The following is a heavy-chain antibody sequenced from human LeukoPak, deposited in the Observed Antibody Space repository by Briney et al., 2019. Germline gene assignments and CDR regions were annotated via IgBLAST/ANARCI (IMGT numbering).Heavy chain of an antibody. D-gene: IGHD1-26*01. CDR1: GFTVSSNY. Sequence: GGSLRLSCAASGFTVSSNYMSWVRQAPGKGLEWVSVIYNTGSTYYADSVKGRFTISRDNAKNSLYLQMNSLRAEDTAVYYCARGNSGATYWFDPWGQGTLVTVSS. V-gene: IGHV3-66*01. J-gene: IGHJ5*02. CDR2: IYNTGST. CDR3: ARGNSGATYWFDP.